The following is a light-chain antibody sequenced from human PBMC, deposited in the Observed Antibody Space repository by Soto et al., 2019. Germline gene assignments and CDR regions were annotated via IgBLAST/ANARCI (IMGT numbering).Light chain of an antibody. CDR2: DAS. CDR1: QSVSSY. CDR3: QQRSDWLPLT. J-gene: IGKJ4*01. Sequence: EIVLTQSPATLSLSPGERATLSCRASQSVSSYLAWYQQKPGQAPRLLIYDASTRATGIPARFSGSGSGTDFTLTTSSLEPEDVAVYYCQQRSDWLPLTFGGGTKVEIK. V-gene: IGKV3-11*01.